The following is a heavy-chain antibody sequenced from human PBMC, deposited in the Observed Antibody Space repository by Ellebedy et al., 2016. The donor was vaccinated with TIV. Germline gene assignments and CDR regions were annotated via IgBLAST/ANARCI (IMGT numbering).Heavy chain of an antibody. Sequence: ASVKVSXXASGYTFSNFGLSWVRQAPGQGLEWLGWIITDNGNTKYAQKFQDRVTLTTDTSDTVYMELRSLRSDDTAVYYCASQTGSYSGLSYWGQGTLVTVSS. CDR3: ASQTGSYSGLSY. CDR2: IITDNGNT. J-gene: IGHJ4*02. D-gene: IGHD1-26*01. V-gene: IGHV1-18*01. CDR1: GYTFSNFG.